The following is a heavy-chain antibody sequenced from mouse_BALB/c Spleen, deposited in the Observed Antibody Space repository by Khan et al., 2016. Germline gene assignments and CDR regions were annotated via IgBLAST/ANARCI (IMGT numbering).Heavy chain of an antibody. V-gene: IGHV1-4*01. Sequence: QVQLQQSGAELARPGASVKMSCKASGYSFTSYTMHWVKQRPGQGLEWLGFINPSSSYTNYNQNFKDKATLTADKSSSTAYMQLSILTSEDSAVYFCARYSTTVVAPLDYWGQGTTLTVSS. J-gene: IGHJ2*01. CDR3: ARYSTTVVAPLDY. D-gene: IGHD1-1*01. CDR1: GYSFTSYT. CDR2: INPSSSYT.